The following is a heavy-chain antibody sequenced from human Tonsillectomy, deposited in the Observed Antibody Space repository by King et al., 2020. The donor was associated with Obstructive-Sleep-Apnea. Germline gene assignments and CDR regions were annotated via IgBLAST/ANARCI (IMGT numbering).Heavy chain of an antibody. CDR3: AREGSAGGWFDP. Sequence: QLVQSGAELKKPGSSVRVSCKASGGNFSNFAISWVRQAPGQGLEWMGAIIPILDISNYARKFQGRVTITADKPTGTAYMELNSLRSDDTAVYYCAREGSAGGWFDPWGQGTLVTVSS. V-gene: IGHV1-69*04. CDR1: GGNFSNFA. J-gene: IGHJ5*02. CDR2: IIPILDIS. D-gene: IGHD3-10*01.